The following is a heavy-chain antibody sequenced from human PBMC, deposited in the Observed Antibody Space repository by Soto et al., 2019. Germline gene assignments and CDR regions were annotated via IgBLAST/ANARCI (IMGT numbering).Heavy chain of an antibody. D-gene: IGHD3-3*01. CDR1: GGSISSSSYY. J-gene: IGHJ6*04. CDR3: AMMYYDFWSGYVDV. Sequence: SETLSLTCTVSGGSISSSSYYWGWIRQPPGKGLEWIGSIYYSGSTYYNPSLKSRVTISVDTSKNQFSLKLSSVTAADTAVYYCAMMYYDFWSGYVDVWGKGTTVTVSS. V-gene: IGHV4-39*07. CDR2: IYYSGST.